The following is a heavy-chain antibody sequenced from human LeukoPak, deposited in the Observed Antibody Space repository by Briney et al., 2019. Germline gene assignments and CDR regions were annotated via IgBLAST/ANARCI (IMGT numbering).Heavy chain of an antibody. CDR3: ARGRFSVVDYGMDV. V-gene: IGHV4-34*01. CDR2: INHSGST. J-gene: IGHJ6*02. D-gene: IGHD2-15*01. CDR1: GGSISNYY. Sequence: SETLSLTCTVSGGSISNYYWSWIRQPPGKGLEWIGEINHSGSTNYNPSLKSRVTISVDTSKNQFSLKLSSVTAADTAVYYCARGRFSVVDYGMDVWGQGTTVTVSS.